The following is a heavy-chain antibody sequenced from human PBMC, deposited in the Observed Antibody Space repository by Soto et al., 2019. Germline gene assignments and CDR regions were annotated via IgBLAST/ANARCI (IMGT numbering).Heavy chain of an antibody. J-gene: IGHJ6*02. CDR1: GFNFSNYA. Sequence: EAQLLESGGCLVQPGGSLRLSCAASGFNFSNYAMNWVRQAPGKGLEWVSGIVDTGGRTFYADSVKGRFTISRDNSKNTLYLQMSSLRVEDTAVYYCAPVPAATSYYGTDVWGQGTTVTVSS. CDR2: IVDTGGRT. V-gene: IGHV3-23*01. D-gene: IGHD6-13*01. CDR3: APVPAATSYYGTDV.